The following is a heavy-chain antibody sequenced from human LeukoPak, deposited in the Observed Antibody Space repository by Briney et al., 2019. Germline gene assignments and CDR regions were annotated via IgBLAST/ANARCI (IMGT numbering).Heavy chain of an antibody. V-gene: IGHV3-48*01. Sequence: GGSLRLSCAASGFTFSSYSMNWVRRAPGKWLEWVSYISSSSSTIYYADSVKGRFTISRDSAKNSLYLQMDSLRAEDTAVYYCARDGYDSSCYPETLRYWGQGTLVTVSS. CDR2: ISSSSSTI. CDR3: ARDGYDSSCYPETLRY. J-gene: IGHJ4*02. D-gene: IGHD3-22*01. CDR1: GFTFSSYS.